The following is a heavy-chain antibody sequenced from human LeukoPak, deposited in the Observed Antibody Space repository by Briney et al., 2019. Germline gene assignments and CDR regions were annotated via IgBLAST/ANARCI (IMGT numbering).Heavy chain of an antibody. CDR2: ISYDGSNK. V-gene: IGHV3-30*04. J-gene: IGHJ6*03. Sequence: GGSLRLSCAASGFTFSSYAMHWVRQAPGKGLEWVAVISYDGSNKYYADSVKGRFTISRDNSKNTLYLQMNSLRAEDTAVYYCARDVAYCGGDCYPDDYYYYMDVWGKGTTVTVSS. CDR3: ARDVAYCGGDCYPDDYYYYMDV. D-gene: IGHD2-21*02. CDR1: GFTFSSYA.